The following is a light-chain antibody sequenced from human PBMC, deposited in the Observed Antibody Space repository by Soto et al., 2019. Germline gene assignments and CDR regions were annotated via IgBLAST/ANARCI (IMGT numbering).Light chain of an antibody. J-gene: IGKJ1*01. V-gene: IGKV3-11*01. CDR1: QSVSSY. CDR3: QQRSNWPRWT. Sequence: EIVLTQSPATLSLSPGERATLSCRASQSVSSYLAWYQQKPGQAPRLLIYDASNRATGIPARFSGSASGTDFTLPISSLEPEDFAVYYCQQRSNWPRWTFGQGTKVEIK. CDR2: DAS.